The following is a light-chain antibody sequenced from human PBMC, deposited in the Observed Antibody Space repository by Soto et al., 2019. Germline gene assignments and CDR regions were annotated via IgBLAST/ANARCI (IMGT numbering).Light chain of an antibody. J-gene: IGLJ2*01. V-gene: IGLV2-8*01. CDR3: ASRAGSLRHVV. CDR2: EVI. Sequence: QSALTQPPSASGSPGQSVTISCTGSRSDISESNYVSWYQQHPRKAPKLIISEVINRPSGVPDRFSASKSGNTASLTISGLQAEDEADYYCASRAGSLRHVVFGGGTKLTVL. CDR1: RSDISESNY.